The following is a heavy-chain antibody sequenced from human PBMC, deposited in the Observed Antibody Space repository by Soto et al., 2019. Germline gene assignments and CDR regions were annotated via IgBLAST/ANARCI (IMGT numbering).Heavy chain of an antibody. CDR3: AIGIAAAVGSDYYYYGMDV. D-gene: IGHD6-13*01. CDR1: GGTFSSYA. J-gene: IGHJ6*02. Sequence: SVKVSCKASGGTFSSYAISWVRQAPGQGLEWMGGIIPIFGTANYAQKFQGRVTITADESTSTAYMELSSLRSEDTAVYYCAIGIAAAVGSDYYYYGMDVWGQGTTVTVSS. CDR2: IIPIFGTA. V-gene: IGHV1-69*13.